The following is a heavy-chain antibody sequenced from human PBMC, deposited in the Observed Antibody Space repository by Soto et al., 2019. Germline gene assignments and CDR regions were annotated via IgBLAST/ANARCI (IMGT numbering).Heavy chain of an antibody. CDR2: IYYSGST. D-gene: IGHD3-22*01. CDR1: GGAISSGGYY. V-gene: IGHV4-31*03. Sequence: QVQLQASGPGLVKPSQTLSLTCTVSGGAISSGGYYWSRIRQHQGTGLEWIGYIYYSGSTYYNPSLTSRVTISVDPSKIQFSLKLSSVTAADTAVYYCARNRAYYYDSSGYPDYWGQGSLVTVSS. J-gene: IGHJ4*02. CDR3: ARNRAYYYDSSGYPDY.